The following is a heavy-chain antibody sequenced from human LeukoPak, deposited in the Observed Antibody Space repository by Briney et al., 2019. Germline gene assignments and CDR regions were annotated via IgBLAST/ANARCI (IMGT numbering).Heavy chain of an antibody. CDR3: ATGKYSHVWSHFDY. J-gene: IGHJ4*02. CDR2: FDGNGPNT. Sequence: PGGSLRLSCAASGFTFSSFAMTWVRQAPGKGLEWVSGFDGNGPNTYYADSVKGRWTISRDNSRNTLYLEMNSLRPEDTAIYYCATGKYSHVWSHFDYWGQGTLVTVSS. V-gene: IGHV3-23*01. CDR1: GFTFSSFA. D-gene: IGHD6-19*01.